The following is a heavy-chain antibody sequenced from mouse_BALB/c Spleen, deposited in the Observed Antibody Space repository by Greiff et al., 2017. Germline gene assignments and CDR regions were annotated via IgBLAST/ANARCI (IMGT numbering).Heavy chain of an antibody. Sequence: EVMLVESGGGLVKPGGSLKLSCAASGFTFSDYYMYWVRQTPEKRLEWVATISDGGSYTYYPDSVKGRFTISRDNAKNNLYLQMSSLKSEDTAMYYCARVYYYGSNLYYYAMDYWGQGTSVTVSS. CDR3: ARVYYYGSNLYYYAMDY. J-gene: IGHJ4*01. V-gene: IGHV5-4*02. CDR1: GFTFSDYY. CDR2: ISDGGSYT. D-gene: IGHD1-1*01.